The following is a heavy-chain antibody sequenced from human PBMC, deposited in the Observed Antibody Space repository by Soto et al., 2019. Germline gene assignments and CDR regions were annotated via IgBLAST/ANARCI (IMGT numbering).Heavy chain of an antibody. CDR2: INAYSGNT. D-gene: IGHD3-3*01. Sequence: QVQLVQSGAEVKKPGASVKVSCKASGYTFTYYGISWVRQAPGQGLEWMGWINAYSGNTNYAQNLQGRVTMTTDTSTSKAYMEVRGLRSDDTAVFYCARELSYDPFMGVLGQGTTVTVSS. J-gene: IGHJ6*02. V-gene: IGHV1-18*04. CDR1: GYTFTYYG. CDR3: ARELSYDPFMGV.